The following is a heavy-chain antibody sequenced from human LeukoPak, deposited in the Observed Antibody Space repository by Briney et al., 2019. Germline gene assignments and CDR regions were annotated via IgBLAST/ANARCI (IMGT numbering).Heavy chain of an antibody. Sequence: SGRSLRLSCAASGFTFSSYGMHWVRQAPGKGLEWVAVIWYDGSNKYYADSVKGRFTISRDNSKNTLYLQMNSLRAEDTAVYYCASETLSSYDYLDYWGQGTLVTVSS. D-gene: IGHD5-12*01. CDR2: IWYDGSNK. CDR1: GFTFSSYG. V-gene: IGHV3-33*01. CDR3: ASETLSSYDYLDY. J-gene: IGHJ4*02.